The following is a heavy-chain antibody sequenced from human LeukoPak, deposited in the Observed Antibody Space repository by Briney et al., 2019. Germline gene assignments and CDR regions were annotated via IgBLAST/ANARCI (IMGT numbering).Heavy chain of an antibody. J-gene: IGHJ4*02. V-gene: IGHV1-8*01. D-gene: IGHD6-13*01. Sequence: ASVKVSCKASGYTFTSYGINWVRQATGQGLGWMGWMNPNSGNTGYAQKFQGRVTMTRNASISTAYMELSSLRSEDTAVYYCARGPLIAAAGSSAIDYWGQGTLVTVSS. CDR1: GYTFTSYG. CDR3: ARGPLIAAAGSSAIDY. CDR2: MNPNSGNT.